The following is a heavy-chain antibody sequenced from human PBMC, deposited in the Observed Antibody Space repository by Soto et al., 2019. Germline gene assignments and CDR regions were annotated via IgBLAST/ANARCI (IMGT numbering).Heavy chain of an antibody. J-gene: IGHJ4*02. CDR1: GFTFSSYA. CDR3: AKIVGEQWLVRGGGYFDY. V-gene: IGHV3-23*01. Sequence: GGSLRLSCAASGFTFSSYAMSWVRQAPGKGLEWVSAISGSGGSTYYADSVKGRFTISRDNSKNTLYLQMNSLRAEDTAVYYCAKIVGEQWLVRGGGYFDYWGQGTLVTVSS. CDR2: ISGSGGST. D-gene: IGHD6-19*01.